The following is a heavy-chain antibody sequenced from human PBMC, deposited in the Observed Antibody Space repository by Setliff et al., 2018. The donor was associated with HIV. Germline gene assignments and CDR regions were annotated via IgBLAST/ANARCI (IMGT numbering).Heavy chain of an antibody. J-gene: IGHJ3*02. CDR3: ATPHREREDDGCDI. CDR1: GFSIGNFCY. D-gene: IGHD1-1*01. V-gene: IGHV4-38-2*02. Sequence: SETLSLTCNVSGFSIGNFCYWGWLRQPPGKGLEWVGSMSPNGRTYYNPSVKSRVTITVDTSKNQFFLKLSSVTAAATARYYCATPHREREDDGCDIWGQGTKVTVSS. CDR2: MSPNGRT.